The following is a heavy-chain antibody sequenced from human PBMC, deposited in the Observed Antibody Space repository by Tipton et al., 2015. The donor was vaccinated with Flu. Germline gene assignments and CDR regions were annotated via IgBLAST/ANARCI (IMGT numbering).Heavy chain of an antibody. Sequence: QLVQSGAEVKRPGASVKVSCKASGYTFSSYGVSWVRQASGQGLEWMGWIGAYNGNTNFAQKLQGRVTMTTDTSTSTAYMELTSLRSDDTAVYYCARDSGGALAGMDYWGQGTLVTVSS. CDR1: GYTFSSYG. J-gene: IGHJ4*02. D-gene: IGHD6-19*01. CDR3: ARDSGGALAGMDY. CDR2: IGAYNGNT. V-gene: IGHV1-18*01.